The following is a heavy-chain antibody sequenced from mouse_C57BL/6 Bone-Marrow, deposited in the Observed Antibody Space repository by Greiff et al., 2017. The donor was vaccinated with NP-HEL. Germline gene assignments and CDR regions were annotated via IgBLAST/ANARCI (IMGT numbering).Heavy chain of an antibody. CDR3: ARALYSNYPFAY. J-gene: IGHJ3*01. CDR1: GFTFSSYA. D-gene: IGHD2-5*01. V-gene: IGHV5-4*03. CDR2: ISDGGSYT. Sequence: EVKLMESGGGLVKPGGSLKLSCAASGFTFSSYAMSWVRQTPEKRLEWVATISDGGSYTYYPDNVKGGFTISRDNAKNNMYMQMRHLKSEDTALNSFARALYSNYPFAYWGQGTLVTVSA.